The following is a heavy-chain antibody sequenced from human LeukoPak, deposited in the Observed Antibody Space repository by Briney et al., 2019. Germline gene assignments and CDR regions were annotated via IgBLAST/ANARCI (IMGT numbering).Heavy chain of an antibody. CDR1: GGSISSGGDY. D-gene: IGHD6-6*01. J-gene: IGHJ4*02. CDR3: AVPRIAARILDY. Sequence: SETLSLTCTVSGGSISSGGDYWSWIRQHPGKGLEWIGYIYYSGSTYYNPSLKSRVTISVDTSKNQFSLKLSSVTAADTAVYYCAVPRIAARILDYWGQGTLVTVSS. CDR2: IYYSGST. V-gene: IGHV4-31*03.